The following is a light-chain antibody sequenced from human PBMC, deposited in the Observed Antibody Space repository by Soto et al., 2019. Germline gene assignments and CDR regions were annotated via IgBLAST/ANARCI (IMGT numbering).Light chain of an antibody. CDR1: HSVNNY. CDR2: DAS. Sequence: EVVLTQSPATLSLSPGERASLSRRASHSVNNYVAWYQQRPGQAPRLLIYDASNRATGIPPRFSGSGSVTDFTLTISSLEPEDFAVYFCQQRNSWPPVFGPGTKIDIK. J-gene: IGKJ3*01. V-gene: IGKV3-11*01. CDR3: QQRNSWPPV.